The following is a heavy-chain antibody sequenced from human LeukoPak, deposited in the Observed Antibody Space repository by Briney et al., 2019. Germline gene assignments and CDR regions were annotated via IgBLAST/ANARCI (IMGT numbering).Heavy chain of an antibody. J-gene: IGHJ4*02. CDR1: GYSISSGYY. V-gene: IGHV4-38-2*02. CDR3: ASGYFVHTFDF. Sequence: SETLSLTCTVSGYSISSGYYWGWIRQPPGKWLEWIGSIYHSGSTYYNPSLKSRVTISVDTSKNQFSLKLTSVTAADTAIFYCASGYFVHTFDFWGQGTLGTVSS. D-gene: IGHD2-2*03. CDR2: IYHSGST.